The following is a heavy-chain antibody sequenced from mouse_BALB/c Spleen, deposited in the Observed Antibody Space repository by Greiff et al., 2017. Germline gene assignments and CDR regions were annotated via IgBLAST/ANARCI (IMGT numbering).Heavy chain of an antibody. CDR2: ISYSGST. D-gene: IGHD4-1*02. CDR3: ARGGSTGRGFAY. V-gene: IGHV3-8*02. Sequence: EVQRVESGPSLVKPSQTLSLTCSVTGDSITSGYWNWIRKFPGNKLEYMGYISYSGSTYYNPSLKSRISITRDTSKNQYYLQLNSVTTEDTATYYCARGGSTGRGFAYWGQGTLVTVSA. J-gene: IGHJ3*01. CDR1: GDSITSGY.